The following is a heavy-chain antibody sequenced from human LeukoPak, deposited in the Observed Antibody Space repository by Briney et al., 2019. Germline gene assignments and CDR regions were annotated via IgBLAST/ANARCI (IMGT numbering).Heavy chain of an antibody. D-gene: IGHD3-10*01. Sequence: ASVTVSCKPSGYTFTSYAMHWVRQAPGQRLGWVGWINAGNGNTKYSQKFQGRVTITRDTSARIAYMELSSLRSEDTAVYYCARTLWFKAPYFDYWGQGSLVTVSS. CDR1: GYTFTSYA. J-gene: IGHJ4*02. CDR3: ARTLWFKAPYFDY. CDR2: INAGNGNT. V-gene: IGHV1-3*01.